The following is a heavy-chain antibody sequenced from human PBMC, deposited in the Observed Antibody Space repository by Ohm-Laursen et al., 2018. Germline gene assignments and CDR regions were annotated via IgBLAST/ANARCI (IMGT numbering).Heavy chain of an antibody. V-gene: IGHV3-48*02. CDR2: ISGSGGTT. Sequence: SLRLSCAASGLTLKSYSMNWVRQAPGKGLEWVSTISGSGGTTYYADSVKGRFTISRDNAENLLYLQMDRLRDDDTAVYYCARDRDWAIDYWGQGTLVTVSS. J-gene: IGHJ4*02. CDR3: ARDRDWAIDY. CDR1: GLTLKSYS. D-gene: IGHD3/OR15-3a*01.